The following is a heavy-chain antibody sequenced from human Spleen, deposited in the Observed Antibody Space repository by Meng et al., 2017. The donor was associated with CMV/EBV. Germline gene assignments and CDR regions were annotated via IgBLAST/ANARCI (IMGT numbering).Heavy chain of an antibody. CDR2: VYYTGST. V-gene: IGHV4-39*01. CDR1: GDSIRSPTSY. D-gene: IGHD2-21*01. CDR3: ARQYCDGDCLTGFFDF. Sequence: SETLSLTCTVSGDSIRSPTSYWGWIRQPPGKGLQWIANVYYTGSTYYSPSLKSRVTISVDTSKSQFSLNLSSVTAADTALYYCARQYCDGDCLTGFFDFWGQGSPVTVSS. J-gene: IGHJ4*02.